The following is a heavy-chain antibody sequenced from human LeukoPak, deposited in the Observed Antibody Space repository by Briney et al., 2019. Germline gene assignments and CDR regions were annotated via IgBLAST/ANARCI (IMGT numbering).Heavy chain of an antibody. D-gene: IGHD5-18*01. V-gene: IGHV1-46*01. CDR3: ARPHNPSYGPDTYYFDY. Sequence: ASVKVSCKASGYTFTSYAISWVRQAPGQGLEWMGIINPSGVSTSYAQKFQGRVTMTRDTSTSTVYMELSSLRSEDTAVYYCARPHNPSYGPDTYYFDYWGQGTLVTVSS. J-gene: IGHJ4*02. CDR1: GYTFTSYA. CDR2: INPSGVST.